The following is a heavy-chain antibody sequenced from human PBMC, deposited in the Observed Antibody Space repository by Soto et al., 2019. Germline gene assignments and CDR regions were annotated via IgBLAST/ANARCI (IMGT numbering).Heavy chain of an antibody. V-gene: IGHV3-23*01. CDR3: VKGDGGYPSTAPH. J-gene: IGHJ4*02. CDR1: GITISNYP. Sequence: EVQLLESGGGLVQPGGSLRLSCAASGITISNYPMSWVRQAPGKGLDWVSGISGSGDRTYYADSAKGRFTISKDISRNPLSLQLDSLGAEDTAVYFCVKGDGGYPSTAPHWGQGTLVTVSS. D-gene: IGHD3-22*01. CDR2: ISGSGDRT.